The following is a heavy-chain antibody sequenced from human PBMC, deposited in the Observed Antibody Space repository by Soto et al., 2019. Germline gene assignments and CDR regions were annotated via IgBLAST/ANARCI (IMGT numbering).Heavy chain of an antibody. CDR2: IYYSGST. D-gene: IGHD4-17*01. Sequence: QLQLQESGPGLVKPSETLSLTCTVSGGSISSSSYYWGWIRQPSGKGLEWIGSIYYSGSTYYNPSLTXXVXLXXDTSKNQFSLKLSSVTAADTAVYYCASSYGDYVSYWGQGTLVTVSS. CDR3: ASSYGDYVSY. V-gene: IGHV4-39*01. CDR1: GGSISSSSYY. J-gene: IGHJ4*02.